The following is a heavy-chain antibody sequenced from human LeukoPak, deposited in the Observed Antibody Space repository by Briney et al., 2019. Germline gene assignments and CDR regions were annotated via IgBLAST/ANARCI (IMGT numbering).Heavy chain of an antibody. CDR1: GASITSYH. Sequence: PSETLSLTCTVSGASITSYHWSWIRQPAGKGLEWIGRMFYSGNTDYNPSLKSRLTMSIDTSKNQFSLKLSSVTAADTAVYYCSRDSPRDGYNYAEYFQHWGRGTLVTVSS. V-gene: IGHV4-4*07. D-gene: IGHD5-24*01. CDR2: MFYSGNT. CDR3: SRDSPRDGYNYAEYFQH. J-gene: IGHJ1*01.